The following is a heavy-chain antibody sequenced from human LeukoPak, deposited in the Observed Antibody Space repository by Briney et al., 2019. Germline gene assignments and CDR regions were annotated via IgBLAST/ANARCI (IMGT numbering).Heavy chain of an antibody. D-gene: IGHD3-3*01. CDR3: ARAPSYYDFWSGYYDRDAFDI. Sequence: GGSLRLSCTASGFTFSTYGMHWVRQAPGKGLEWVTLISYDGSTKYYSDSVKGRFTLSRDNSKNTLYLQMNSLRAEDTAVYYCARAPSYYDFWSGYYDRDAFDIWGQGTMVTVSS. V-gene: IGHV3-30*03. CDR1: GFTFSTYG. CDR2: ISYDGSTK. J-gene: IGHJ3*02.